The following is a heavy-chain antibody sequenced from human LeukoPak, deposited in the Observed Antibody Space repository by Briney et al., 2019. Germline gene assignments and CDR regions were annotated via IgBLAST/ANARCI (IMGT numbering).Heavy chain of an antibody. D-gene: IGHD1-1*01. CDR2: ISTSGST. Sequence: SETLSLTCTVSGGSISSYYWSWIRQPAGKALEWIGRISTSGSTTYSPSLKSRLTISVDTSKNQFSLKLSSVTAADTAVYYCARDGIGKWFDPWGQGTPVTVSS. CDR1: GGSISSYY. CDR3: ARDGIGKWFDP. J-gene: IGHJ5*02. V-gene: IGHV4-4*07.